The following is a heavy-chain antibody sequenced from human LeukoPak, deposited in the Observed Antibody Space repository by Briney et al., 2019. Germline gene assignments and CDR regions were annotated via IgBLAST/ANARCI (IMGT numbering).Heavy chain of an antibody. V-gene: IGHV4-34*01. CDR2: INHSGST. CDR3: AKAGYYDLDY. Sequence: SQTLSLTCAVYGGSFSGYYWSWIRQPPGKGLEWIGEINHSGSTNYNPSLKSRVTISVDTSKNQFSLKLSSVTAADTAVYYCAKAGYYDLDYWGQGTLVTVSS. D-gene: IGHD3-22*01. J-gene: IGHJ4*02. CDR1: GGSFSGYY.